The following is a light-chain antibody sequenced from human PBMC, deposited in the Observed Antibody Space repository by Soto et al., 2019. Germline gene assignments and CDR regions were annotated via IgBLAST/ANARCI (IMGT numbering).Light chain of an antibody. CDR3: QHRNNRPFS. Sequence: EIVLTQSQGTLSLSPGERATLSCRASQSVSNNYLAWYQQKPGQAPRLLIYGASYRATGIPARFSGSGSGTDFTLTISSLEPEDFAVYYCQHRNNRPFSFGPGTKVDI. CDR2: GAS. V-gene: IGKV3-11*01. J-gene: IGKJ3*01. CDR1: QSVSNNY.